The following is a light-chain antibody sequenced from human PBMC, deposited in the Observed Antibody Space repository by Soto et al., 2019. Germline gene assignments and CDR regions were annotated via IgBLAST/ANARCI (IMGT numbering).Light chain of an antibody. CDR2: ASS. Sequence: DIQMTQSPSSLSAFVGDRVTVTCRASQNIYTSLNWYQQKPGKAPTLLIFASSNLQTGVPSRFSGSGSGTEFTLTISSLQSEDFATYYCQHYNNYPWTFGQGTKVDIK. J-gene: IGKJ1*01. CDR1: QNIYTS. V-gene: IGKV1-39*01. CDR3: QHYNNYPWT.